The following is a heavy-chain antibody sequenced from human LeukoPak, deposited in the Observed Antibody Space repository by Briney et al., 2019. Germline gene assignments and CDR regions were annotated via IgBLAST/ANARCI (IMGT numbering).Heavy chain of an antibody. V-gene: IGHV4-39*07. Sequence: SETLSLTCSVSGGSISSSSYYWGWLRQPPGKGLEWIGSIFYGGATYYNPSLKSRVTISVDTSKNQFSLKLSSVTAADTAVYYCARVAAAGIAFDIWGQGTMVTVSS. J-gene: IGHJ3*02. CDR3: ARVAAAGIAFDI. CDR2: IFYGGAT. CDR1: GGSISSSSYY. D-gene: IGHD6-13*01.